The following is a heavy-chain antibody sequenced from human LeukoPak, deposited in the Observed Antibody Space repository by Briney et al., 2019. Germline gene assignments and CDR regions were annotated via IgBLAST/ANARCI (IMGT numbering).Heavy chain of an antibody. D-gene: IGHD1-7*01. J-gene: IGHJ3*02. CDR3: ARDGLELRSVAFDI. V-gene: IGHV4-34*01. CDR2: INHSGST. Sequence: SETLSLTCAVYGGSFSGYYWSWIRQPPGKGLEWIGEINHSGSTNYNPSLKGRVTISVDTSKNQFSLKLSSVTAADTAVYYCARDGLELRSVAFDIWGQGTMVTVSS. CDR1: GGSFSGYY.